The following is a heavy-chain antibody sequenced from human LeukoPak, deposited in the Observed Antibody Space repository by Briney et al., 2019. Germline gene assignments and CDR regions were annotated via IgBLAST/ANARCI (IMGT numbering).Heavy chain of an antibody. V-gene: IGHV4-38-2*02. CDR1: GYSISSGYY. D-gene: IGHD2-15*01. Sequence: SETLSLTCTVSGYSISSGYYWGWIRQPPGKGLEWIGSIYHSGSTYYNPSLKSRVTISVDTSRNQFSLKLSSVTAADTAVYYCAREVVVAATLSQGWFDPWGQGTLVTVSS. J-gene: IGHJ5*02. CDR2: IYHSGST. CDR3: AREVVVAATLSQGWFDP.